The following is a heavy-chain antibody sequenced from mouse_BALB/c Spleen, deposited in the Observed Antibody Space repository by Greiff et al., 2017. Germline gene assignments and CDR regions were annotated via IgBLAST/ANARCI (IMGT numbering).Heavy chain of an antibody. D-gene: IGHD3-2*01. CDR1: GYSITSDYA. CDR2: ISYSGST. V-gene: IGHV3-2*02. J-gene: IGHJ4*01. CDR3: ALDSSGYEDAMDY. Sequence: EVMLVESGPGLVKPSQSLSLTCTVTGYSITSDYAWNWIRQFPGNKLEWMGYISYSGSTSYNPSLKSRISITRDTSKNQFFLQLNSVTTEDTATYYCALDSSGYEDAMDYWGQGTSVTVSS.